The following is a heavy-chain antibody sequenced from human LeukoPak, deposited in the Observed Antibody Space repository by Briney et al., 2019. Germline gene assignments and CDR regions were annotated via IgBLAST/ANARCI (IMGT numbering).Heavy chain of an antibody. Sequence: GGSLKLSCAASGFTFSSYWMNWARQAPGKGLEWVASINHNGNVNYYVDSVKGRFTISRDNAKNSLYLQMSNLRAEDTAVYFCARGGGLDVWGQGATVTVSS. CDR3: ARGGGLDV. J-gene: IGHJ6*02. V-gene: IGHV3-7*03. D-gene: IGHD3-16*01. CDR1: GFTFSSYW. CDR2: INHNGNVN.